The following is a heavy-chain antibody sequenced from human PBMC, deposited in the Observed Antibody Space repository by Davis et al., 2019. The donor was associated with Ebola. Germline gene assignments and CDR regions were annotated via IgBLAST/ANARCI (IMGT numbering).Heavy chain of an antibody. D-gene: IGHD3-22*01. CDR3: ASEGRSGYSNGFDP. J-gene: IGHJ5*02. V-gene: IGHV4-34*12. Sequence: MPSQTLSPTCPLYAASFRGYSSSWNRQPPGKGLEWIGEIIHSGRTNYNPTLKSRATIPVDTSKNQSSLKMSAVTAADTAVYYCASEGRSGYSNGFDPWGQGTLVTVSS. CDR1: AASFRGYS. CDR2: IIHSGRT.